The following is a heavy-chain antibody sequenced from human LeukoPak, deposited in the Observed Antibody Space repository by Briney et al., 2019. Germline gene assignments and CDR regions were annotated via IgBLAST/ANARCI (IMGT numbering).Heavy chain of an antibody. V-gene: IGHV3-30*02. D-gene: IGHD1-1*01. CDR2: IRYDGINK. J-gene: IGHJ4*02. Sequence: GGSLRLSCAASGFTFSTYAMHWVRQAPGKGLEWVAFIRYDGINKYYADSVKGRFTISRDNSKNTLYLQMNSLRAEDTAVYYCASAIQGNWGQGTRVTVSS. CDR3: ASAIQGN. CDR1: GFTFSTYA.